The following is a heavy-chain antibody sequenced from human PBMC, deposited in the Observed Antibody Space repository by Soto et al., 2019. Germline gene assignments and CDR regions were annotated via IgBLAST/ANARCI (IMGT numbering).Heavy chain of an antibody. V-gene: IGHV4-59*01. CDR2: IYSSGTT. D-gene: IGHD2-15*01. Sequence: QVQLQESGPGLVKPSETLSLTCTVSGGSISSYYWSWIRQPPGKGLEWIGYIYSSGTTNYNPSPKSRVTISVDTSKNQFSLKLSSVTAADTAVYYCARVGGPFDYWGQGTLVTVSS. CDR1: GGSISSYY. J-gene: IGHJ4*02. CDR3: ARVGGPFDY.